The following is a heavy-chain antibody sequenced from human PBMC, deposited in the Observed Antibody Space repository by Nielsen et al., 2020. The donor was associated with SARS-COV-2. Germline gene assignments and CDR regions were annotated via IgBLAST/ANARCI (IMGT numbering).Heavy chain of an antibody. CDR3: ARDPVSGYYDSSGYFDY. J-gene: IGHJ4*02. Sequence: SETLSLTCTVSGGSISSSSYYWGWIRQPPGKGLEWIGSIYYSGSTYYNPSLKSRVTISVDTSKNQFSLKLSSVTAADTAVYYCARDPVSGYYDSSGYFDYWGQGTLVTVSS. D-gene: IGHD3-22*01. CDR1: GGSISSSSYY. V-gene: IGHV4-39*07. CDR2: IYYSGST.